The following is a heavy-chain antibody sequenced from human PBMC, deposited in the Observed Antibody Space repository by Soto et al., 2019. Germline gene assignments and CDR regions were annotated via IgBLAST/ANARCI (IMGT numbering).Heavy chain of an antibody. CDR3: ARQSGAVKREY. Sequence: VESLKISCQASGYIFSLYWIGWVRQLPGKGLEWMGVVYPVDSYTRYSPSFQGQVTLSAEKSISNAYLQWTSLKASDTAMYYCARQSGAVKREYWGRGTVVSVSA. CDR2: VYPVDSYT. V-gene: IGHV5-51*01. D-gene: IGHD1-26*01. J-gene: IGHJ4*02. CDR1: GYIFSLYW.